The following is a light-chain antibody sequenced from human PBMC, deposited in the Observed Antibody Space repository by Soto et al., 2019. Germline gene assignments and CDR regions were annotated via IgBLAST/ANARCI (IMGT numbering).Light chain of an antibody. CDR2: EVS. CDR3: MQSTQLPST. J-gene: IGKJ5*01. CDR1: QSLLHITGETF. Sequence: DIVMTQSPLSLPVTPGEPASISCRSSQSLLHITGETFLFWYLQKPGQSPQLLIYEVSTRVSGVPDRFSGSGSGTDFTLEISRVETDDVGIYYCMQSTQLPSTFGQGTRLENK. V-gene: IGKV2D-29*02.